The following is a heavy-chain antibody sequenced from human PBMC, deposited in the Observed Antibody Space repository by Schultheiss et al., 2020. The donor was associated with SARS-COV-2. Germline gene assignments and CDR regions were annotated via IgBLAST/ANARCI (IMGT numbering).Heavy chain of an antibody. CDR3: ARDRSGDDYYYYGMDV. V-gene: IGHV4-39*07. D-gene: IGHD2-21*02. CDR2: IYYSGST. J-gene: IGHJ6*02. CDR1: GGSISSYY. Sequence: SETLSLTCTVSGGSISSYYWGWIRQPPGKGLEWIGSIYYSGSTYYNPSLKSRVTISVDTSKNQFSLKLSSVTAADTAVYYCARDRSGDDYYYYGMDVWGQGTTVTVSS.